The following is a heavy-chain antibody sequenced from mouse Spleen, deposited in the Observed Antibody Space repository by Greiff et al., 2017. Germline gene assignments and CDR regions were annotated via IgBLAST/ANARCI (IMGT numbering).Heavy chain of an antibody. D-gene: IGHD2-3*01. V-gene: IGHV1-55*01. Sequence: QVQLQQSGAELVKPGASVKMSCKASGYTFTSYWITWVKQRPGQGLEWIGDIYPGSGSTNYNEKFKSKATLTVDTSSSTAYMQLSSLTSEDSAVYYCARKPYDGYYVFIDYWGQGTTLTVSS. CDR1: GYTFTSYW. CDR2: IYPGSGST. J-gene: IGHJ2*01. CDR3: ARKPYDGYYVFIDY.